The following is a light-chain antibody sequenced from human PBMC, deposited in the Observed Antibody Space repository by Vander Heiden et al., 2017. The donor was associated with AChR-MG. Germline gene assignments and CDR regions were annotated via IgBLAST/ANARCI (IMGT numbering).Light chain of an antibody. CDR1: SSDLGR. Sequence: HSALTQPASVSGSPAQSITISCPATSSDLGRFSWYQQHPGKAPKRMIYEVNKRPSGVSNRFSGSKSGNTASLTISGLQAEDEAEYYCCSYAGSSSYVFGTGTKVTVL. CDR3: CSYAGSSSYV. J-gene: IGLJ1*01. V-gene: IGLV2-23*02. CDR2: EVN.